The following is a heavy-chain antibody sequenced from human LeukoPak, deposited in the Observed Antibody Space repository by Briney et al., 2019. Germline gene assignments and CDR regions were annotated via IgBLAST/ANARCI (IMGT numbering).Heavy chain of an antibody. D-gene: IGHD1-26*01. CDR2: INHSGST. Sequence: PSETLSLTCAVYGGSFSGYYWSWIRQPPGKGLEWIGEINHSGSTNYNPSLKSRVTISVDTSKNQFSLKLSSVTAADTAVYYCARHDSGSHYAFDYWGQGTLVTVSS. CDR3: ARHDSGSHYAFDY. V-gene: IGHV4-34*01. J-gene: IGHJ4*02. CDR1: GGSFSGYY.